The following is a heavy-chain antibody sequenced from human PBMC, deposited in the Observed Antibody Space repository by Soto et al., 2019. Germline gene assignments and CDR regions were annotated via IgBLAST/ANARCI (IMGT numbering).Heavy chain of an antibody. D-gene: IGHD2-2*01. V-gene: IGHV5-10-1*01. CDR3: ARLGALGYCSSTSCYAVDY. J-gene: IGHJ4*02. CDR2: IDPSDSYT. CDR1: GYSFTSYW. Sequence: GESLKISCKGSGYSFTSYWISWVRQMPGKGLEWMGRIDPSDSYTNYSPSFQGHVTISADKSISTAYLQWSSLKASDTAMYYCARLGALGYCSSTSCYAVDYWGQGTLVTVSS.